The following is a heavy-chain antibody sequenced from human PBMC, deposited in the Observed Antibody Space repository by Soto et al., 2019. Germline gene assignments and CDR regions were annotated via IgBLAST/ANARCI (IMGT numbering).Heavy chain of an antibody. D-gene: IGHD3-9*01. CDR1: GFSVTSNY. V-gene: IGHV3-53*01. CDR2: IYAGGNT. Sequence: VQLVESGGTLVQPGGSLRLSCAASGFSVTSNYMTWVRQAPGKGLKCVSVIYAGGNTYYPDSVKGRFTISSDNSKNTVFLQINKLRAEDTGVYYCARVTTFYDILTSSYALNYFDYWGQGTRVTVSS. J-gene: IGHJ4*02. CDR3: ARVTTFYDILTSSYALNYFDY.